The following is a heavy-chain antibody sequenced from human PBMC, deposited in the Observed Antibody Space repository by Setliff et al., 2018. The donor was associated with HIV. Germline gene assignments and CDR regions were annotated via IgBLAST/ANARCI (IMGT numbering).Heavy chain of an antibody. CDR1: GGIISSDSFF. CDR3: ARLFIPNYFYP. J-gene: IGHJ5*02. D-gene: IGHD1-7*01. Sequence: TLSLTCTVSGGIISSDSFFWSWIRQPAGKGLEWIGHISATGSTNYNPSLKSRVTISIDTSTNQFSLKLSSVTAADTAVYYCARLFIPNYFYPWGQGTLVTSPQ. V-gene: IGHV4-61*09. CDR2: ISATGST.